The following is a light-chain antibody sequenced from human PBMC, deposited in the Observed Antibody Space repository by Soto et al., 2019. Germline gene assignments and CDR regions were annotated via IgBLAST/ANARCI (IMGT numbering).Light chain of an antibody. CDR1: TGAVTSGHY. Sequence: QAVVTQEPSLTVSPGGTVTLTCGSSTGAVTSGHYPYWFQQKPGPAPRTLIYDTSNKQSWTPARFSGSLLGGKAALTLSGAQPEDEAEYYCLLPDSGGLVFGGGTKLTVL. CDR2: DTS. J-gene: IGLJ3*02. CDR3: LLPDSGGLV. V-gene: IGLV7-46*01.